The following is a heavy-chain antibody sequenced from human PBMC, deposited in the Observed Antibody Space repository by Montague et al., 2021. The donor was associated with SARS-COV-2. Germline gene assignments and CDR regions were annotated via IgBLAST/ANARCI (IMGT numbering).Heavy chain of an antibody. D-gene: IGHD3-22*01. V-gene: IGHV3-74*01. Sequence: PLRLSCAASGFTFSSCWMDWVRQPPGKGLVWVSRINSDGSSTNYADSVKGRFTISRDNAKNTLYLQMNSLRAEDTAVYYCVRTFYDSSGYYYVWYFDLWGRGTLVTVSS. CDR2: INSDGSST. CDR1: GFTFSSCW. CDR3: VRTFYDSSGYYYVWYFDL. J-gene: IGHJ2*01.